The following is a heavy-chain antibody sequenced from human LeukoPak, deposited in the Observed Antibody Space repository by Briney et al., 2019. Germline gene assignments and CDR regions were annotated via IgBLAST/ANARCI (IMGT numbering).Heavy chain of an antibody. J-gene: IGHJ4*02. CDR1: GGSISSSSYY. V-gene: IGHV4-39*07. CDR3: ARAPLARY. Sequence: PSETLSLTCTVSGGSISSSSYYWGWIRQPPGKGLEWIGSIYYSGSTYYNPSLKSRVTISVDTSKNQFSLKLSSVTAADTAVYYCARAPLARYWGQGTLVTVSS. CDR2: IYYSGST.